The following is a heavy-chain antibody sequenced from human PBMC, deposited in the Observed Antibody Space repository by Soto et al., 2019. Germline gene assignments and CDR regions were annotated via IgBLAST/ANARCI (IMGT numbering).Heavy chain of an antibody. D-gene: IGHD6-6*01. Sequence: QVQLVQSGAEVKKPGASVKVSCKASGYTFTSYDINWVRQATGQGLEWMGWMNPNSGNTGYAQKFQGRATMTRNTSISTAYMELSSLRSEDTAVYYCARTSSSSWWFDPWGQGTLVTVSS. J-gene: IGHJ5*02. V-gene: IGHV1-8*01. CDR1: GYTFTSYD. CDR3: ARTSSSSWWFDP. CDR2: MNPNSGNT.